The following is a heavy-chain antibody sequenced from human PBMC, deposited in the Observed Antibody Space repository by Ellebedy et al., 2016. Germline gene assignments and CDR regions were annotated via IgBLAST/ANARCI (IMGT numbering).Heavy chain of an antibody. J-gene: IGHJ4*02. CDR2: ISWDSAVI. V-gene: IGHV3-9*01. D-gene: IGHD4/OR15-4a*01. CDR3: AKGTMDYFYH. CDR1: GLTFTDYA. Sequence: GGSLRLXXAGSGLTFTDYALHWVRQAPGKGLEWVSGISWDSAVIGYGGSVKGRFTISKDSAKNYLYLQMNSLRPEDTAFYYCAKGTMDYFYHWGQGTLVTVSS.